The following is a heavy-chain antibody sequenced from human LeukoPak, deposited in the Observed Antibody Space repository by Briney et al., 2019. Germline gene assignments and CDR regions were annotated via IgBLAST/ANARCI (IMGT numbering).Heavy chain of an antibody. J-gene: IGHJ4*02. Sequence: GGSLRLSCAASGFTFSSYAMHWVRQAPGKGLEWVAVISYDGSNKYYADSVKGRFTISRDNSKNTLYLQMNSLRAEDTAVYYCARVGYWGQGTLVTDSS. CDR1: GFTFSSYA. CDR2: ISYDGSNK. CDR3: ARVGY. V-gene: IGHV3-30-3*01.